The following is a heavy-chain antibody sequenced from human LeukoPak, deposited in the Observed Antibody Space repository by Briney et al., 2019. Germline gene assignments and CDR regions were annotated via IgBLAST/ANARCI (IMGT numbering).Heavy chain of an antibody. CDR1: GGSFSGYY. J-gene: IGHJ3*02. Sequence: SETLSLTCAVYGGSFSGYYWSWIRQPPGKGLEWIGEINHSGSTNYNPSLKSRVTISVDTSKNQFSLKLSSVTAADTAVYYCARIRSATVTTKVYAFDIWGQGTMVTVSS. CDR3: ARIRSATVTTKVYAFDI. V-gene: IGHV4-34*01. D-gene: IGHD4-17*01. CDR2: INHSGST.